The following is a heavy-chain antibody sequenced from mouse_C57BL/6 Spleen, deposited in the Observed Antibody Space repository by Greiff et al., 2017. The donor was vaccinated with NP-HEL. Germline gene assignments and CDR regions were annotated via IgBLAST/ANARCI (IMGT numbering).Heavy chain of an antibody. CDR1: GFSLTSYG. Sequence: QVQLKESGPGLVQPSQSLSITCTVSGFSLTSYGVHWVRQSPGKGLEWLGVIWRGGSTDYNAAFMSRLSITKDNSKSKVFFKMNSLQADDTAIYYCDKSGEGVTTAMDYWGQGTSVTVSS. CDR3: DKSGEGVTTAMDY. CDR2: IWRGGST. J-gene: IGHJ4*01. D-gene: IGHD2-2*01. V-gene: IGHV2-5*01.